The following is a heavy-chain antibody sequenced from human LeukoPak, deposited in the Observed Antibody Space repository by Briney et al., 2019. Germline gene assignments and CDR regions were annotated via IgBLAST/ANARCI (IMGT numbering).Heavy chain of an antibody. CDR1: GCDFSSFD. V-gene: IGHV1-8*01. CDR3: ARAGMDV. CDR2: VNPSSGNS. J-gene: IGHJ6*02. Sequence: ASVKVSCKASGCDFSSFDVNWVRQAPGQGLEWMGWVNPSSGNSGYAQKFQGRVTMTRNTSINTAYMELSSLRSEDMAVYYCARAGMDVWGQGTTVTVSS.